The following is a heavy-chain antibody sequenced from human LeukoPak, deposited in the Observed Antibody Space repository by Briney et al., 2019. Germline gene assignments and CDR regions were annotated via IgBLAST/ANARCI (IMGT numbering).Heavy chain of an antibody. J-gene: IGHJ6*03. CDR1: GYTFTSYY. CDR3: ARSIRSSSWERHYDYYYYMDV. CDR2: INPSGGST. Sequence: ASVKVSCKASGYTFTSYYMHWVRQAPGQGLEWMGIINPSGGSTSYAQKFQGRVTMTRDTSTSTVYMELSSLRSEDTAVYYCARSIRSSSWERHYDYYYYMDVWGKGTTVTISS. D-gene: IGHD6-13*01. V-gene: IGHV1-46*01.